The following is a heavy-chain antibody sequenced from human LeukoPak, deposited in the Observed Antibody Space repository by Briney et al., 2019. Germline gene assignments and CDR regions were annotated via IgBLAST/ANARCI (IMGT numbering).Heavy chain of an antibody. J-gene: IGHJ4*02. CDR1: GGSISSSSYY. CDR2: IYYSGST. D-gene: IGHD6-19*01. Sequence: PSETLSLTCTVSGGSISSSSYYWGWIRQPPGKGLKWIGSIYYSGSTHYNPSLKSRVTISVDTSKNQFSLKLSSVTAADTAVYYCARQGIAVAGTGYYFDYWGQGTLVTVSS. CDR3: ARQGIAVAGTGYYFDY. V-gene: IGHV4-39*01.